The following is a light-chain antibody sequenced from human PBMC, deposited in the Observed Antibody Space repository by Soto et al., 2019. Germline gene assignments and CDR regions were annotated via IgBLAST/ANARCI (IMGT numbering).Light chain of an antibody. CDR3: QHYASFSGT. V-gene: IGKV1-13*02. Sequence: AIQLTQSPSSLSASVGDRVTITCRASQGISSALAWYQQKPGKAPKLLIYKASTLETGVPSRFSGSGSRTEFTLTISSLQPDDFATYYCQHYASFSGTFGQGTKVDIK. CDR1: QGISSA. CDR2: KAS. J-gene: IGKJ1*01.